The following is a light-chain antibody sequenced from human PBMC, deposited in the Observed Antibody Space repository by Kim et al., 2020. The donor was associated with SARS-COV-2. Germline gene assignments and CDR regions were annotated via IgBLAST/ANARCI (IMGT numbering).Light chain of an antibody. V-gene: IGLV1-51*01. CDR3: GTWESSLSAV. CDR1: SSNIGNNY. CDR2: DNN. Sequence: QSVLTQPPSVSAAPGQKVTISCSGSSSNIGNNYVSWYQQLPGTAPKLLIYDNNKRPSGIPDRFSGSKSGTSATLGITGLQTGDEADYYYGTWESSLSAVFGGGTKLTVL. J-gene: IGLJ2*01.